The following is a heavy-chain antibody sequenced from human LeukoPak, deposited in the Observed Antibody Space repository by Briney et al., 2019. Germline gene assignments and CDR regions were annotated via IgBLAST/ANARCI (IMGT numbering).Heavy chain of an antibody. Sequence: RGSLRLSCAASGFTFNNFWMSWVRQAPGKGLEWVANIHQDGSEINYVDSVKGRFTISRDNAKKSLSLQMNSLTAEDTAVYYCARRGYGKIPLVRGVIDFWGQGTLVTVSS. CDR2: IHQDGSEI. CDR1: GFTFNNFW. CDR3: ARRGYGKIPLVRGVIDF. J-gene: IGHJ4*02. V-gene: IGHV3-7*04. D-gene: IGHD3-10*01.